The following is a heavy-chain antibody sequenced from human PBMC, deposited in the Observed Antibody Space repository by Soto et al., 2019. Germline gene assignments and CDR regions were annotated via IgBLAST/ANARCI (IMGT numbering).Heavy chain of an antibody. CDR2: IIPIFGTA. J-gene: IGHJ6*02. Sequence: ASVKVSCKASGGTFSSYAISWVRQAPGQGLEWMGGIIPIFGTANYAQKFQGRVTITADESTSTAYMELSSLRSEDTAVYYCARETSGSSGNGMDVWGQGTTVTVSS. D-gene: IGHD3-10*01. CDR1: GGTFSSYA. CDR3: ARETSGSSGNGMDV. V-gene: IGHV1-69*13.